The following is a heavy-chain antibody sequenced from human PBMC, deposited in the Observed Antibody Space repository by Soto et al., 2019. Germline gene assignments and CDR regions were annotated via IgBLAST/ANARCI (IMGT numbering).Heavy chain of an antibody. J-gene: IGHJ4*02. CDR3: ARVIVVVPAAIREYYFDY. CDR1: GYTFTSYG. Sequence: ASVKVSCKASGYTFTSYGISWVRQAPGQGLEWMGWISAYNGNTNYAQKLQGRDTMTTDTSTSTAYMELRSLRSDDTAVYYCARVIVVVPAAIREYYFDYWGQGTLVTVSS. V-gene: IGHV1-18*01. CDR2: ISAYNGNT. D-gene: IGHD2-2*01.